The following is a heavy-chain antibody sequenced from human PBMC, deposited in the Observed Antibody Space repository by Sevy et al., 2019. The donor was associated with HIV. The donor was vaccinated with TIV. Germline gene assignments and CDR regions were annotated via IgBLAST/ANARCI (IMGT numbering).Heavy chain of an antibody. J-gene: IGHJ4*02. CDR2: ILFDGSNT. CDR3: ARDLEFYDYGDYGPAFMPDY. CDR1: GFTFSTYG. D-gene: IGHD4-17*01. V-gene: IGHV3-33*01. Sequence: GGSLRLSCAASGFTFSTYGMHWVRQAPGKGLEWVAVILFDGSNTYYADSVKGRFTISRDIAKNTLHLQMNSLRVEDTAVYYCARDLEFYDYGDYGPAFMPDYWGQGTLVTVSS.